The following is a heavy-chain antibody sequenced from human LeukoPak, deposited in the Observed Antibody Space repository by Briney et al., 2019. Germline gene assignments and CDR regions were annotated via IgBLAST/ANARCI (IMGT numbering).Heavy chain of an antibody. J-gene: IGHJ5*02. V-gene: IGHV3-21*01. CDR1: GFTFSSYS. CDR2: ISSSSSYI. CDR3: ARVKVIEYPYDH. D-gene: IGHD2/OR15-2a*01. Sequence: GGSLRLSCAASGFTFSSYSMNWVRQAPGKGLEWVSSISSSSSYIYYADSVKGRFTISRDNAKNSLYLQMNSLRAEDTAVYYCARVKVIEYPYDHWGQGTLVTVSS.